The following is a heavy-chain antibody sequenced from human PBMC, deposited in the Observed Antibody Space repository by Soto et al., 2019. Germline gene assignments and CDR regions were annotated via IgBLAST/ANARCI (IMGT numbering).Heavy chain of an antibody. Sequence: EVQLVQSGAEVKKPGESLRISCKGSGYSFTSYWISWVRQMPGKGLEWMGRMDPSDSYTNYSPSFQGHVTISADKSISTAYLQWSSLKASDTAMYYCARRVADGSGSYYNPTDGDAFDIWGQGTMVTVSS. D-gene: IGHD3-10*01. V-gene: IGHV5-10-1*03. CDR3: ARRVADGSGSYYNPTDGDAFDI. CDR1: GYSFTSYW. CDR2: MDPSDSYT. J-gene: IGHJ3*02.